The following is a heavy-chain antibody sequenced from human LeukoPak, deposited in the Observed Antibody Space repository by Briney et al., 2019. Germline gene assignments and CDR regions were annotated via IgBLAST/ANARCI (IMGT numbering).Heavy chain of an antibody. V-gene: IGHV4-59*12. D-gene: IGHD3-22*01. CDR1: GGSINSYY. Sequence: SETLSLTCNVSGGSINSYYWGWFRQPPGKRLESIGYIYYSGRTTYNPSLKSRVTISVDTSTNQISLKLTSVTAADTAVYFCARGTTKGYYYDSSGYYTKWGQGTLVTDSS. CDR3: ARGTTKGYYYDSSGYYTK. J-gene: IGHJ4*02. CDR2: IYYSGRT.